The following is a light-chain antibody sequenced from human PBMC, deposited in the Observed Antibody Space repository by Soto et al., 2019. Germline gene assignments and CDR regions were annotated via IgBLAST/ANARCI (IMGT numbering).Light chain of an antibody. J-gene: IGKJ5*01. V-gene: IGKV3-11*01. CDR3: QQRNVGPPIT. CDR2: DST. Sequence: VWSQSRAPLSLTPGERATLSCRASQSIHTSLAWYQQKPGQPPRLVVYDSTLRANGVPDRFGGSRSGTEFTLTINNLEPEDFAVYYCQQRNVGPPITFGQGTRLEIK. CDR1: QSIHTS.